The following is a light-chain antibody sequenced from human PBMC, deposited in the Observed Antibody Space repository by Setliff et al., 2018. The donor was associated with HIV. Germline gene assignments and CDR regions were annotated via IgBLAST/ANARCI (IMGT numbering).Light chain of an antibody. J-gene: IGLJ1*01. V-gene: IGLV2-23*02. CDR2: EIT. CDR1: SSDIGSYIL. CDR3: CSYTGSSSYV. Sequence: QSVLTQPTSVSGSPGQSITISCTGTSSDIGSYILVSWYQRHPGRAPKLILYEITKRPSGVSNRFSGSKSGNTASLTISGLQAEDEADYYCCSYTGSSSYVFGGGTKVT.